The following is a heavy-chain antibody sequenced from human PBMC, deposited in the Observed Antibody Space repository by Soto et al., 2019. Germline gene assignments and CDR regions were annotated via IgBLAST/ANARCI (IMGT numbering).Heavy chain of an antibody. D-gene: IGHD6-25*01. CDR3: ARASGRYIDY. Sequence: SETLSLTSTVSGGSISSSIYYWSWIRQPPGKGLEWIGYIYYSGSTNYNPSLKSRVNISVDTSKNQFSLKLSSVTAADTAVYYCARASGRYIDYWGHGTLVTVSS. CDR2: IYYSGST. V-gene: IGHV4-61*01. J-gene: IGHJ4*01. CDR1: GGSISSSIYY.